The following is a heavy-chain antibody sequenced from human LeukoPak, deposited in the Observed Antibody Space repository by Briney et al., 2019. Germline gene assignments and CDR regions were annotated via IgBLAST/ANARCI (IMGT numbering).Heavy chain of an antibody. CDR1: GYTFTSYG. CDR2: ISAYNGNT. CDR3: AREVPVVPAAMRPYYYYGMDV. Sequence: ASVKVSCKASGYTFTSYGISWMRQAPGQGLEWMGWISAYNGNTNYAQKLQGRVTMTTDTSTSTAYMELRSLRSDDTAVYYCAREVPVVPAAMRPYYYYGMDVWGQGTTVTVSS. V-gene: IGHV1-18*01. D-gene: IGHD2-2*01. J-gene: IGHJ6*02.